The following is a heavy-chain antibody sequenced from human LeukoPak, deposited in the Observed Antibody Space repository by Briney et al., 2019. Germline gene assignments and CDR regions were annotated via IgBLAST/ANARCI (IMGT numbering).Heavy chain of an antibody. J-gene: IGHJ5*02. V-gene: IGHV3-23*01. CDR3: VKDLGWELSHGFDP. Sequence: PGGSLRLSCAASRFTFSTYAMSWVRQAPGKGLEWVSGITGSGGDTYYADSVKGRFTISRDNSKNTLYLQMNTLRAEDTAVYYCVKDLGWELSHGFDPWGQGTLVTVSS. D-gene: IGHD1-26*01. CDR1: RFTFSTYA. CDR2: ITGSGGDT.